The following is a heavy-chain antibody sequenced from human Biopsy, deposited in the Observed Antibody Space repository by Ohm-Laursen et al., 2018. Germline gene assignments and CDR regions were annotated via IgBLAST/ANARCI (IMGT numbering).Heavy chain of an antibody. CDR2: IYYTGHT. J-gene: IGHJ4*02. CDR3: ARLTGDPSY. D-gene: IGHD7-27*01. Sequence: TLSLTWTVSGGSIKSYYWNWIRQSPGKGLEWIGFIYYTGHTNYNPSLKSRATISVDTSKNQFSLKVISVTAAGTAVYYCARLTGDPSYWGQGILVTVPS. CDR1: GGSIKSYY. V-gene: IGHV4-59*01.